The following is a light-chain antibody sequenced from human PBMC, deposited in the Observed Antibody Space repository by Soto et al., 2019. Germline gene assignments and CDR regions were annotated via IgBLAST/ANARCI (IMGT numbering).Light chain of an antibody. J-gene: IGKJ2*01. V-gene: IGKV1-5*03. CDR3: QQYHSYSYT. CDR2: RAS. CDR1: QSIAQW. Sequence: DIQMTQSPSTLSASVGDSVTITCRASQSIAQWLAWYQQRPGKAPKLLIYRASTLDTGVPSRFSARGSGTEFTLTISSLQPDDFATYYCQQYHSYSYTFGQGTKLEIK.